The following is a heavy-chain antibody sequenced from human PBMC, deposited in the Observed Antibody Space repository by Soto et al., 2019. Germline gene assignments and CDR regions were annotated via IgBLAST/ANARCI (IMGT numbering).Heavy chain of an antibody. CDR2: IIPILGIA. J-gene: IGHJ3*02. CDR1: GGTFSSYT. Sequence: QVQLVQSGAEVKKPGSSVKVSCKASGGTFSSYTISWVRQAPGHGLEWMGRIIPILGIANYAQKFQGRVTITADKSTSTAYMELSSLRSEDTAVYYCASSAGENLATMLAHDAFDIWGQGTMVTVAS. D-gene: IGHD3-16*01. CDR3: ASSAGENLATMLAHDAFDI. V-gene: IGHV1-69*02.